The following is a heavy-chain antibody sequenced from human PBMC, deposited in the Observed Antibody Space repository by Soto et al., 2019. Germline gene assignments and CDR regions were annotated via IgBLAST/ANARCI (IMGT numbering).Heavy chain of an antibody. J-gene: IGHJ6*02. Sequence: GGSLRLSCEASGFTFSSYWMHWVRQAPGKGLVWVSRMNEDGGTRDYADSVKGRFTISRDNAKNTLYLQMNSLRVEDTAVYYCASDLSGRADVWGQGTTATVSS. CDR3: ASDLSGRADV. D-gene: IGHD3-10*01. CDR1: GFTFSSYW. CDR2: MNEDGGTR. V-gene: IGHV3-74*01.